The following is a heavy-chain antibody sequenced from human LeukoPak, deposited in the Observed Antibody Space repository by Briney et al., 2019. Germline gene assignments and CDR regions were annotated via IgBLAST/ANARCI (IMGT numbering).Heavy chain of an antibody. V-gene: IGHV3-9*01. Sequence: GGSLRLSCAASGFTFDDYAMHWVRQAPGKGLEWVSGISWNSGSIGYADSVKGRFTISRDNAKNSLYLQMNSLRAEDTALYYCAKDMDRYSSSWYYYGMDFWGQGTTVTVSS. CDR2: ISWNSGSI. CDR3: AKDMDRYSSSWYYYGMDF. J-gene: IGHJ6*02. CDR1: GFTFDDYA. D-gene: IGHD6-13*01.